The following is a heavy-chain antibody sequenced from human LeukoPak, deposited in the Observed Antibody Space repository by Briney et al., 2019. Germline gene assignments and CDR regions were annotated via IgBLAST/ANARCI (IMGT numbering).Heavy chain of an antibody. Sequence: PSGTLSLTCTVSGGSISSSSYYWGWIRQPPGKGLEWIGNIYHSGTTYYNPSLKSRVTISVDTSKNQFSLKLTSVTAADTAVYYCARQRHIVAVPGSFDIWGQGTMVTVSS. D-gene: IGHD2-2*01. CDR1: GGSISSSSYY. CDR3: ARQRHIVAVPGSFDI. V-gene: IGHV4-39*01. J-gene: IGHJ3*02. CDR2: IYHSGTT.